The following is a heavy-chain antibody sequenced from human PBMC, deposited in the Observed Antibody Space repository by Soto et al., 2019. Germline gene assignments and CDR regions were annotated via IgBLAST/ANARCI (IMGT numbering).Heavy chain of an antibody. V-gene: IGHV1-69*01. D-gene: IGHD1-26*01. J-gene: IGHJ3*02. Sequence: QVQLVQSGAEVKKPGSSVKVSCKASVGTFSSYAISWVRQAPGQGLEWMGGIIPIFGTANYAQKFQGRDTITADESTSTAYLELSRLRAEDTAVYYCASPFSGSYYAGAFDIWGQGTMVTVTS. CDR1: VGTFSSYA. CDR3: ASPFSGSYYAGAFDI. CDR2: IIPIFGTA.